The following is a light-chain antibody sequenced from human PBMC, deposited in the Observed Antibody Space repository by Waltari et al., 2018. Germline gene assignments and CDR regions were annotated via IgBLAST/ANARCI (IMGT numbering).Light chain of an antibody. CDR1: QSVSRT. CDR2: GAS. V-gene: IGKV3-20*01. J-gene: IGKJ1*01. Sequence: EIVLTQSPGTLSLSPGERATLSCRASQSVSRTLAWYQQKPGQAPRLLIYGASTRATGIPERFSGGGSGTDFSLTISRLEPEDFAVYYCQHYVRLPVTFG. CDR3: QHYVRLPVT.